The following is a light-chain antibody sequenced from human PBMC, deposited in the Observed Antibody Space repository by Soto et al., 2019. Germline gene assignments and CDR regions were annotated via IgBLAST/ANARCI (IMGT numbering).Light chain of an antibody. V-gene: IGKV3-15*01. CDR3: QQYNNWPRT. CDR2: GAS. Sequence: MTQSPSTLSGSVGDRVTITCRASQTISSWLAWYQHQPGQAPRLLIYGASTRATGIPARFSGSGSGTEFTLTISILQSEDFAVYYFQQYNNWPRTFGQGTKVDIK. J-gene: IGKJ1*01. CDR1: QTISSW.